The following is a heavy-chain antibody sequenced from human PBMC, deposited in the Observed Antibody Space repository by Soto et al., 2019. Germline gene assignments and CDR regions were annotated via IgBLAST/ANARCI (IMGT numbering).Heavy chain of an antibody. V-gene: IGHV3-9*01. CDR1: GFTFDDYA. CDR3: AASYGDYNYLTF. Sequence: EVLLVESGGGLVQPGRSLRLSCAASGFTFDDYAMNWVRQSPGKGLEWVSGINWNSGHLGYADSVKGRFTISRDNAKSSLHLQRNSLRAEDTAFYYCAASYGDYNYLTFWGQGTLVTVSS. J-gene: IGHJ1*01. D-gene: IGHD4-17*01. CDR2: INWNSGHL.